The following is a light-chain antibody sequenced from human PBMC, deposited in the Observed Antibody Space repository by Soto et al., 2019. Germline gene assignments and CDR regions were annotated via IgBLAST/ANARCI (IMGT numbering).Light chain of an antibody. Sequence: ENVLTQSPGTLSLSPGERATLSCRASQSVSSSYLAWYQQKPGQAPRLLIYAASSRATGIPDRFSGSGSGTDVTLTISRLEPEDFAVYYCQQYGSSPWTFGQGTKVEIK. J-gene: IGKJ1*01. CDR1: QSVSSSY. CDR2: AAS. CDR3: QQYGSSPWT. V-gene: IGKV3-20*01.